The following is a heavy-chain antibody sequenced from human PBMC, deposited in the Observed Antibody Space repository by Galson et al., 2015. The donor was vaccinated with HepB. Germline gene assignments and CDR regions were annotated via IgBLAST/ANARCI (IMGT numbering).Heavy chain of an antibody. CDR1: GFTFSNAW. D-gene: IGHD3-16*01. J-gene: IGHJ4*02. CDR3: TTDWGGF. V-gene: IGHV3-15*01. CDR2: IKSKTGGGTT. Sequence: SLRLSCAASGFTFSNAWMSWVRQAPGKGLEWVGRIKSKTGGGTTDYAAPVKGRFTISRDDSKNTLYLQMNSLKTEDTAVYYCTTDWGGFWGQGTLVTVSS.